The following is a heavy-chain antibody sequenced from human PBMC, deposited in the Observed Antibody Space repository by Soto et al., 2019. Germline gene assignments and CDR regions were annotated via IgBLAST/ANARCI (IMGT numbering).Heavy chain of an antibody. V-gene: IGHV3-53*02. Sequence: VQLVETGGGLIQPGGSLRLSCAASGFTVSSNYMSWVRQAPGKGLEGVSVIYSGGSTYYADSVRGRFTISRDNSKNTLYLKMKSLRAEDTAVYYCARDPPATRHGMDVWGQGTTVTVSS. CDR1: GFTVSSNY. CDR2: IYSGGST. CDR3: ARDPPATRHGMDV. J-gene: IGHJ6*02.